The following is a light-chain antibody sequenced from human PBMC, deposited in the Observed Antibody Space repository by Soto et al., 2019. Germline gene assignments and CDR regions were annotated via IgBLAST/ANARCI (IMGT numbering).Light chain of an antibody. CDR2: DVS. CDR1: SSDVGGYNY. Sequence: QSALTQPASVSGSTGQSITISCTGTSSDVGGYNYVSWYQQHPGKAPKLMIYDVSNRPSGVSNRFSGSKSGKTASLTISGLQADNEAKYYCSSYTSSSTVVFGGGTKLTVL. CDR3: SSYTSSSTVV. J-gene: IGLJ2*01. V-gene: IGLV2-14*01.